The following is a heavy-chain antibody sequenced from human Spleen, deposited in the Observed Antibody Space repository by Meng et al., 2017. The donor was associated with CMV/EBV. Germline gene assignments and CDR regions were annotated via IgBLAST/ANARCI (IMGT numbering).Heavy chain of an antibody. CDR3: ARLGSSWQFDY. D-gene: IGHD6-13*01. J-gene: IGHJ4*02. Sequence: LSCAASGFTFSSYSMNWVRQAPGKGLEWVSSISSSSSYIYYADSVKGRFAISRDNAKNSLYLQMNSLRAEDTAVYYCARLGSSWQFDYWGQGTLVTVSS. V-gene: IGHV3-21*01. CDR1: GFTFSSYS. CDR2: ISSSSSYI.